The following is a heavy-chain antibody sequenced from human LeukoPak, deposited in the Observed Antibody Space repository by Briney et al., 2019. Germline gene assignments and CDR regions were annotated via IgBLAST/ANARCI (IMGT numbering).Heavy chain of an antibody. CDR2: IYHSGST. V-gene: IGHV4-38-2*01. J-gene: IGHJ3*02. CDR1: GYSISSGYY. CDR3: ARGSYITKDAFDI. D-gene: IGHD3-10*01. Sequence: SSETLSLTCAVSGYSISSGYYWGWIRQPPGKGLGWIGSIYHSGSTYYNPSLKSRVTISVDTSKNQFSLKLSSVTAADTAVYYCARGSYITKDAFDIWGQGTMVTVSS.